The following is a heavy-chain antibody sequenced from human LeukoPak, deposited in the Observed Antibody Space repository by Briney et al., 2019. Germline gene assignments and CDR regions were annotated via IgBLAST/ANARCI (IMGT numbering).Heavy chain of an antibody. D-gene: IGHD6-19*01. CDR3: ARDPVAGKIKRGGGRPVDY. J-gene: IGHJ4*02. CDR2: IKPNSGGT. Sequence: ASVKVSCKASGYTFTGYYIHWVRQAPGQGLEWMGWIKPNSGGTNYAQKLQGRVTMTTDTSTSTAYMELRSLRSDDTAVYYCARDPVAGKIKRGGGRPVDYWGQGTLVTVSS. CDR1: GYTFTGYY. V-gene: IGHV1-2*02.